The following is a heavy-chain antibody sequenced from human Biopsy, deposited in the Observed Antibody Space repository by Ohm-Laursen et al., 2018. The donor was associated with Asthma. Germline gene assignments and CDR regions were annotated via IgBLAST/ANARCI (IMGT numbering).Heavy chain of an antibody. CDR3: ARVPVAAAGPYYYGMDV. Sequence: SLRLSCAASGFTLSSYVMHWVRQAPGKGLDWVALISFDPLNKQYADWVRGRFTVSRDSSKNTLYLQMNSLRADDTAVYYCARVPVAAAGPYYYGMDVWGQGTTVTVFS. D-gene: IGHD6-13*01. V-gene: IGHV3-30*03. J-gene: IGHJ6*02. CDR2: ISFDPLNK. CDR1: GFTLSSYV.